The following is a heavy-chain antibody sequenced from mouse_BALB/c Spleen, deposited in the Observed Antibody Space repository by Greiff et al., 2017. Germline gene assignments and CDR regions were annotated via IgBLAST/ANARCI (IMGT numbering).Heavy chain of an antibody. Sequence: QVQLQQSGAELMKPGASVKISCKATGYTFSSYWIEWVKQRPGHGLEWIGEILPGSGSTNYNEKFKGKATFTADTSSNTAYMQLSSLTSEDSAVYYCASPYAMDYWGQGTSVTVSS. CDR1: GYTFSSYW. CDR3: ASPYAMDY. CDR2: ILPGSGST. V-gene: IGHV1-9*01. J-gene: IGHJ4*01.